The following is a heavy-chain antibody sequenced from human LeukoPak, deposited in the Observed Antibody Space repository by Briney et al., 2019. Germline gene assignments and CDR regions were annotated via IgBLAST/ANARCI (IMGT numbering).Heavy chain of an antibody. V-gene: IGHV4-34*01. D-gene: IGHD6-19*01. J-gene: IGHJ4*02. CDR2: INHSGST. CDR3: ARGTLYSGWSYYFDY. Sequence: SETLSLTCTVSGVSITTYYWSWIRQPPGKGLEWIGEINHSGSTNYNPSLKSRVTISVDTSKNQFSLKLSSVTAADTAMYYCARGTLYSGWSYYFDYWGQGSQVTVSS. CDR1: GVSITTYY.